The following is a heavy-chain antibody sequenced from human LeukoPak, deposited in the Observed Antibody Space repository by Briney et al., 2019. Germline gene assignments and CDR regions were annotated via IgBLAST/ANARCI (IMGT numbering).Heavy chain of an antibody. CDR3: ARLGSLCRNGVCYGG. CDR1: GFTVSGDY. CDR2: IYGAGST. D-gene: IGHD2-8*01. Sequence: GGSLRLSCAASGFTVSGDYMSWVRQAPGKGLEWVSVIYGAGSTYYADSVKGRFTISRDNAKNSLYLQMNSLRAEDTAVYYCARLGSLCRNGVCYGGWGQGILVTVSS. V-gene: IGHV3-53*01. J-gene: IGHJ4*02.